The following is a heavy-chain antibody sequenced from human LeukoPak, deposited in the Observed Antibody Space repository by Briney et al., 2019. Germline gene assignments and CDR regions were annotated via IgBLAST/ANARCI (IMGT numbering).Heavy chain of an antibody. V-gene: IGHV3-30-3*01. CDR3: ARLYSYGYEDY. Sequence: GGSLRLSCAASGFTLSSYAMHWVRQAPGKGLEWVAVISYDGSNKYYADSVKGRFTISRDNSKNTLYLQMNSLRAEDTAVYYCARLYSYGYEDYWGQGTLVTVSS. CDR2: ISYDGSNK. J-gene: IGHJ4*02. CDR1: GFTLSSYA. D-gene: IGHD5-18*01.